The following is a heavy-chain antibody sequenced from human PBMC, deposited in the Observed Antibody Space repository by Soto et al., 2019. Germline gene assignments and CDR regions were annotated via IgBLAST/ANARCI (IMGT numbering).Heavy chain of an antibody. V-gene: IGHV4-59*08. Sequence: QVQLQESGPGLVKPSETLSLTCTVSGDSISRCYWSWIRQPPGKELEWIGYMYHSGSANYNPSLKSRVTLAVDTSKYQYSLDLNYVTDTDTAVYYCARHLIVGSATSKFYYGMDVWGQGTTVTVSS. D-gene: IGHD1-26*01. CDR3: ARHLIVGSATSKFYYGMDV. CDR2: MYHSGSA. J-gene: IGHJ6*02. CDR1: GDSISRCY.